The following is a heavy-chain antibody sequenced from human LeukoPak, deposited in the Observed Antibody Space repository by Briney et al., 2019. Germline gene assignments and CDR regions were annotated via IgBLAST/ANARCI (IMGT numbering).Heavy chain of an antibody. CDR3: ARALLNFWSGPLAYYFDY. Sequence: SETLSLTCAVYGGSFSGYYWGWIRQPPGKGLEWIGEINHSGSTNYNPSLKSRVTISVDTSKNQFSLKPSSVTAADTAVYYCARALLNFWSGPLAYYFDYWGQGTLVTVSS. J-gene: IGHJ4*02. V-gene: IGHV4-34*01. CDR1: GGSFSGYY. D-gene: IGHD3-3*01. CDR2: INHSGST.